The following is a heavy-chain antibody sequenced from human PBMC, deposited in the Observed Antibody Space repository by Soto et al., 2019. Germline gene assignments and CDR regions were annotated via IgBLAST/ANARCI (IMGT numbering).Heavy chain of an antibody. D-gene: IGHD3-10*01. CDR2: IYYSGST. CDR3: AREGSFGSGSSDY. V-gene: IGHV4-31*03. Sequence: QVQLQESGPGLVKPSQTLSLTCTVSGGSINSGIYYWSWIRQLPGKGLEWIGYIYYSGSTYYNPSLKSRVTISTDTSKNQFSLKLTSVTAADTAVYYCAREGSFGSGSSDYWGQGTLVTVSS. J-gene: IGHJ4*02. CDR1: GGSINSGIYY.